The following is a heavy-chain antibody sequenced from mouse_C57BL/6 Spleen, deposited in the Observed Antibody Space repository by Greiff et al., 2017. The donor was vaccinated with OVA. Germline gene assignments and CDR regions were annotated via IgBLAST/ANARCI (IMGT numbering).Heavy chain of an antibody. CDR2: IYPGGGYT. CDR1: GYTFTNYW. Sequence: QVQLQQSGAELVRPGTSVKMSCKASGYTFTNYWIGWAKQRPGHGLEWIGDIYPGGGYTNYNEKFKGKATLTADKSSSTAYMQFSSLTSEDSAIYYCARGQSYAYAMAYWGQGTSVPVSS. D-gene: IGHD1-1*01. V-gene: IGHV1-63*01. CDR3: ARGQSYAYAMAY. J-gene: IGHJ4*01.